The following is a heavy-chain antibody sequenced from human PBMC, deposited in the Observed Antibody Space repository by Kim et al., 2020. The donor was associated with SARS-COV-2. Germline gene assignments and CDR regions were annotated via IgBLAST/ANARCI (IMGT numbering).Heavy chain of an antibody. J-gene: IGHJ4*02. CDR3: ARVGQDDYGDY. Sequence: SADSMNGRFPISRNNAKNSLYLQMNSLRAEDTAVYYCARVGQDDYGDYWGQGTLVTVSS. V-gene: IGHV3-11*06.